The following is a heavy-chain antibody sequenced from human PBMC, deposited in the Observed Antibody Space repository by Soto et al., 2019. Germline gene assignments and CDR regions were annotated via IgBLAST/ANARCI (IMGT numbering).Heavy chain of an antibody. J-gene: IGHJ6*02. D-gene: IGHD2-2*02. V-gene: IGHV1-18*04. Sequence: QVQLVQSGAEVKKPGASVKVSCKASGYTFTSYGISWVRQAPGQGLEWMGWISAYNGNTNYAQKLQGRVTMTTDTSTSTAYMELRSLRSDDTAAYYCARVKGPYCSSTSCYTLRGMDVWGQGTTVTVSS. CDR1: GYTFTSYG. CDR2: ISAYNGNT. CDR3: ARVKGPYCSSTSCYTLRGMDV.